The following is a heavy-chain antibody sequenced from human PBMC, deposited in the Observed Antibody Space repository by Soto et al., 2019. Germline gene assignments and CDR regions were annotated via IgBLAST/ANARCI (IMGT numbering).Heavy chain of an antibody. J-gene: IGHJ3*02. CDR2: IYYSGST. CDR1: GGSISSSSYY. D-gene: IGHD1-26*01. V-gene: IGHV4-39*01. CDR3: ARHRWELGAFDI. Sequence: PSETLSLTCTVSGGSISSSSYYWGWIRQPPGKRLEWIGSIYYSGSTYYNPSLKSRVTISVDTSKNQFSLKLSSVTAADTAVYYCARHRWELGAFDIWGQGTMVTVSS.